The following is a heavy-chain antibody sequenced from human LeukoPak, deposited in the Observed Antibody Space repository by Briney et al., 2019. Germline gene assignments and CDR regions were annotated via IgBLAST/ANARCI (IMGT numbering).Heavy chain of an antibody. V-gene: IGHV4-39*07. CDR1: TFSSYA. CDR3: ARDLIAVAGTQSGADAFDI. D-gene: IGHD6-19*01. Sequence: TFSSYAMTWIRQPPGKGLEWIGSIYYSGSTYYNPSLKSRVTISVDTSKNQFSLKLSSVTAADTAVYYCARDLIAVAGTQSGADAFDIWGQGTMVTVSS. CDR2: IYYSGST. J-gene: IGHJ3*02.